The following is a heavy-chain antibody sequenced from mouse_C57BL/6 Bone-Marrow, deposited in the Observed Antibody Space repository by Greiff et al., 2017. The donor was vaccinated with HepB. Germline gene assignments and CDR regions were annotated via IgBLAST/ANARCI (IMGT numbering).Heavy chain of an antibody. V-gene: IGHV14-3*01. CDR3: ARGGLYCGFPWYFDV. D-gene: IGHD1-1*01. J-gene: IGHJ1*03. Sequence: DVQLQESVAELVRPGASVKLSCTASGFNIKNTYMHWVKQRPEQGLEWIGRIDPANGNTKYAPKFQGKATITADTSSNTAYLQLSSLTSEDTAIYYCARGGLYCGFPWYFDVWGTGTTVTVAS. CDR1: GFNIKNTY. CDR2: IDPANGNT.